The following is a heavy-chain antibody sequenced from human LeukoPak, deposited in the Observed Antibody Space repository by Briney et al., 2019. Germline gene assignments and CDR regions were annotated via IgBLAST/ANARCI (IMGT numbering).Heavy chain of an antibody. CDR3: ARGRRRGSSPRYYFDY. Sequence: GGSLRLSCAASGFTFSSYAMSWVRQAPGKGLEWVSAISGSGGSTYYADSVKGRFTISRDNSKNTLYLQMNSLRAEDTAVYYCARGRRRGSSPRYYFDYWGQGTLVTVSS. D-gene: IGHD6-6*01. CDR1: GFTFSSYA. V-gene: IGHV3-23*01. J-gene: IGHJ4*02. CDR2: ISGSGGST.